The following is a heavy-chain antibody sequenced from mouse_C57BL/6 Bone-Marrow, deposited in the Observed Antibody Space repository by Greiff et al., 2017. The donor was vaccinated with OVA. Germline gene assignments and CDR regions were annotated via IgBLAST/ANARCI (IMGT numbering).Heavy chain of an antibody. CDR1: GFNIKHTY. CDR2: IAPANGNT. V-gene: IGHV14-3*01. Sequence: EVQLQQSVAELVRPGASVKLSCTASGFNIKHTYMHWVQQRPDPGLEWLGRIAPANGNTQSAPKVKGKATITADTSSNTAYLQLSGLTSEDTAIYYGARGSRDWGQGTTLTVSS. J-gene: IGHJ2*01. CDR3: ARGSRD.